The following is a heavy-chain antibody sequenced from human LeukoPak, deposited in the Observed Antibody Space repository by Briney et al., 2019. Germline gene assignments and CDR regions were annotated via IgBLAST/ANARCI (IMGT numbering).Heavy chain of an antibody. CDR2: IYSGGST. Sequence: GGSLRLSCAASGLTVNSKYMSWVRQAPGKGLEWVSIIYSGGSTNYADSMKGRFTISRDNSKNTVYLQMNSLRAEDTAVYYCTGDVYQHWGQGTLVTVSS. CDR1: GLTVNSKY. V-gene: IGHV3-53*01. J-gene: IGHJ1*01. CDR3: TGDVYQH. D-gene: IGHD1-14*01.